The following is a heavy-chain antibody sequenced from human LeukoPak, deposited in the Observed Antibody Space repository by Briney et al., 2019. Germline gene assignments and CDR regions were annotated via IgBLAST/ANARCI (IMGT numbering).Heavy chain of an antibody. CDR2: IYYTGTT. D-gene: IGHD3-22*01. CDR3: AIVVYDSSGYYY. Sequence: SETLSLTCTVSGDSFGSGHYYWSWIRQSPGKGLEWIGYIYYTGTTYYNPSLESRITISIDTSRNQFSLKLRSVTAADTAVYYCAIVVYDSSGYYYWGQGTLVTVSS. J-gene: IGHJ4*02. V-gene: IGHV4-30-4*01. CDR1: GDSFGSGHYY.